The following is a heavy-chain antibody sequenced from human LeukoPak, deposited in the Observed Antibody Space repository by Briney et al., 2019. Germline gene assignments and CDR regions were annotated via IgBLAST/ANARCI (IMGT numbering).Heavy chain of an antibody. J-gene: IGHJ4*02. CDR3: AKSVVVPAYFDY. V-gene: IGHV3-23*01. CDR1: GGSISSNSYY. Sequence: ETLSLTCAVSGGSISSNSYYWGWIRQPPGKGLEWVSAISGSGGSTYYADSVKGRFTISRDNSKNTLYLQMNSLRAEDTAVYYCAKSVVVPAYFDYWGQGTLVTVSS. CDR2: ISGSGGST. D-gene: IGHD2-2*01.